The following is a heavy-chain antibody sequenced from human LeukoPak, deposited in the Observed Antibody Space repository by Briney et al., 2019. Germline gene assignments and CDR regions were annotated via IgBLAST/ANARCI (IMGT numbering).Heavy chain of an antibody. D-gene: IGHD3-16*01. V-gene: IGHV1-24*01. CDR2: FDPEDGET. Sequence: GASVKVSCKVSGYTLTELSMHWVRQAPGKGLEWMGGFDPEDGETIYAQKFQGRVTMTTDTSTSTAYMELRSLRSDDTAVYYCARGPHEPGGYFDYWGQGTLVTVSS. CDR1: GYTLTELS. CDR3: ARGPHEPGGYFDY. J-gene: IGHJ4*02.